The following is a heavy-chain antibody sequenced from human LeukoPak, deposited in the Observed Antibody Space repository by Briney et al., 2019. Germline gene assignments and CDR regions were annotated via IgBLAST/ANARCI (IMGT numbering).Heavy chain of an antibody. CDR2: ISSSSSTI. V-gene: IGHV3-48*01. D-gene: IGHD1-26*01. J-gene: IGHJ4*02. CDR1: GFTFSIYS. CDR3: ARVGAMRWDY. Sequence: GGSLRLSCAASGFTFSIYSMNWVRQVPGKGLEWVSYISSSSSTIYYAGAVKGRFTISRDNAKNSLYLQMNSLRAEDTAVYYCARVGAMRWDYWGQGTLVTVSS.